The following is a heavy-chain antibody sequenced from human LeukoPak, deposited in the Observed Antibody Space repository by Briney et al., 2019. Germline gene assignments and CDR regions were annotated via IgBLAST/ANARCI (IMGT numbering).Heavy chain of an antibody. CDR3: ARRRIYYHFDY. Sequence: PSETLSLTCTVSNGSIGSYYWTWVRQPPGKGLEWIGYIFHSGSTKYNPSLKSRVTISVDTSKNQFSLKLTSITAADTAVYYCARRRIYYHFDYWGQGTLVTVSS. CDR1: NGSIGSYY. D-gene: IGHD3-22*01. J-gene: IGHJ4*02. V-gene: IGHV4-59*08. CDR2: IFHSGST.